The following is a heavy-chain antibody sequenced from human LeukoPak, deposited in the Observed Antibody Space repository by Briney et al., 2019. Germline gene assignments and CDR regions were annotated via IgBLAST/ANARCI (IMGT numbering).Heavy chain of an antibody. Sequence: GRSLRLSCAASGFTLSSYAMHWVRQAPATGLEWVAVISYDGSNKYYADSVKGRFTISRDNSKNTLYLQMNSLRAEDTAVYYCARVEDYAYDYWGQGTLVTVSS. D-gene: IGHD4-17*01. CDR1: GFTLSSYA. V-gene: IGHV3-30-3*01. CDR2: ISYDGSNK. J-gene: IGHJ4*02. CDR3: ARVEDYAYDY.